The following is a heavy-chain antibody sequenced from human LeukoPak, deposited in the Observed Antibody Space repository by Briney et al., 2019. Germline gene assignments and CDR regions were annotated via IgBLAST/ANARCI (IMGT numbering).Heavy chain of an antibody. CDR1: GGAFSSYA. Sequence: ASVKVSCKASGGAFSSYAISWVRQAPGQGLEWMGWIIPIFGTANYAQKFQGRVTITTDESTSTAYMELSSLRSEDTAVYYCARDPSGYDFWSGYFPYYYMVVWGKGTTVTVSS. D-gene: IGHD3-3*01. CDR3: ARDPSGYDFWSGYFPYYYMVV. CDR2: IIPIFGTA. V-gene: IGHV1-69*05. J-gene: IGHJ6*03.